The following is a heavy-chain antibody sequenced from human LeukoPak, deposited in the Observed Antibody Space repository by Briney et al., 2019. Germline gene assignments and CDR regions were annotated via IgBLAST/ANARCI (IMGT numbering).Heavy chain of an antibody. CDR2: LYSAGTT. J-gene: IGHJ4*02. V-gene: IGHV3-66*01. D-gene: IGHD4-17*01. CDR1: GFTVRSNY. CDR3: ARTSYGDYDFDY. Sequence: GGSLRLSCAASGFTVRSNYMSWVRQAPGKGLEWVSVLYSAGTTYYADSVKGRFTISRDNSKNTLYLQMNSLRPEDTAVYYCARTSYGDYDFDYWGQGTLVTVSS.